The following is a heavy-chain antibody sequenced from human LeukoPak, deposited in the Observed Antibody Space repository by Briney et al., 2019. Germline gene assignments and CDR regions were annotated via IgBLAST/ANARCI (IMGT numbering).Heavy chain of an antibody. V-gene: IGHV3-23*01. J-gene: IGHJ5*02. CDR1: GFTFSSYW. CDR3: AKPLRYNWFDP. CDR2: ISGSGGST. Sequence: GGSLRLSCAASGFTFSSYWMSWVRQAPGKGLEWVSAISGSGGSTYYADSVKGRLTISRDNSKNTLYLQMDSLRAEDTAVYYCAKPLRYNWFDPWGQGTLVTVSS.